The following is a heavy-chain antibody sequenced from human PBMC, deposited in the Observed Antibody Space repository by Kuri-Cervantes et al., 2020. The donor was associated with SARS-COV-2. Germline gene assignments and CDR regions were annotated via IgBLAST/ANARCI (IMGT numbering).Heavy chain of an antibody. CDR3: TRGIASLEGRNYYYYYMDV. D-gene: IGHD6-13*01. Sequence: GGSLRLSCTTSGFTFGDSAMSWVRQAPGKGLEWVGFIRSKAYGGTTEYAASVKGRFTISRDDSKSIAYLQMNSLKTEDTAVYYCTRGIASLEGRNYYYYYMDVWGKGTTVTVSS. J-gene: IGHJ6*03. CDR2: IRSKAYGGTT. V-gene: IGHV3-49*04. CDR1: GFTFGDSA.